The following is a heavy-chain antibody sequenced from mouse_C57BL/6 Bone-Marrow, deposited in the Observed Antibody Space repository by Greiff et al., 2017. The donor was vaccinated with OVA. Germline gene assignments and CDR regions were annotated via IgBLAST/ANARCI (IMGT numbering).Heavy chain of an antibody. Sequence: EVQGVESGGGLVQPKGSLKLSCAASGFSFNTYAMNWVRQAPGKGLEWVARIRSKSNNYATYYADSVKDRFTISRDDSESMLYLQMNNLKTEDTAMYYCVRPPTGTEAWFAYWGQGTLVTVSA. J-gene: IGHJ3*01. D-gene: IGHD4-1*01. CDR3: VRPPTGTEAWFAY. CDR1: GFSFNTYA. CDR2: IRSKSNNYAT. V-gene: IGHV10-1*01.